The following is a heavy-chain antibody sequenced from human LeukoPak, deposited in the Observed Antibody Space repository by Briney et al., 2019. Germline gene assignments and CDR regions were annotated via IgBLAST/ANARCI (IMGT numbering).Heavy chain of an antibody. D-gene: IGHD2-15*01. CDR3: AKNGDRGAYCTGGTCYPYFYYYMDV. V-gene: IGHV3-23*01. J-gene: IGHJ6*03. CDR2: ISSTGGTT. Sequence: PGGSLRLSCAASGFTFSSYDMHWVRQASGKGLEWVSSISSTGGTTYYADSVKGRFTISRDNSKNTLYLQMNSLRAEDTAIYYCAKNGDRGAYCTGGTCYPYFYYYMDVWGKGTTVTI. CDR1: GFTFSSYD.